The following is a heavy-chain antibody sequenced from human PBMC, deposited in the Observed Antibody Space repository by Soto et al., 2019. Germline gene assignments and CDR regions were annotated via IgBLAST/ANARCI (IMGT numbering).Heavy chain of an antibody. D-gene: IGHD3-16*01. V-gene: IGHV4-4*02. Sequence: SETLSLTCAVSGASISSNNWWTWVRQPPGKGLEWIGEIYHSGGTNYNPSLKSRVSISVDRSKNQFSLKLSSVTAADTAVYYCARDGGYDGVGYWGQGTLVTVSS. J-gene: IGHJ4*02. CDR1: GASISSNNW. CDR2: IYHSGGT. CDR3: ARDGGYDGVGY.